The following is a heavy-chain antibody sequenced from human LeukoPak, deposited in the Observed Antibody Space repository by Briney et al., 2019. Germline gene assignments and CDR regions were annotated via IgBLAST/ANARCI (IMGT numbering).Heavy chain of an antibody. CDR3: AKDLGCSYGPVVGY. D-gene: IGHD5-18*01. V-gene: IGHV3-30*18. J-gene: IGHJ4*02. Sequence: GGSLRLSCAASGFTFSSYGMHWVRQAPGKGLEWVAVISYDGSNKYYADSVKGRFTISRDNSKNTLYLQMNSLRAEDTAVYYCAKDLGCSYGPVVGYWGQGTLVTVSS. CDR1: GFTFSSYG. CDR2: ISYDGSNK.